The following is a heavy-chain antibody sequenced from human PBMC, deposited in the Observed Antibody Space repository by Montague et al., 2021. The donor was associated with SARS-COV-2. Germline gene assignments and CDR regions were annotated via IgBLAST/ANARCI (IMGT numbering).Heavy chain of an antibody. J-gene: IGHJ4*02. CDR3: ARDVRTSTWSIRGYGGNYYFDS. V-gene: IGHV4-4*02. Sequence: SETLSLTCAVSGGSISTSHWWSWVRQPPGKGLEWIGGMDERGSTNYSPSLKSRVTMSIDKSANQFSLKLASLTAADTAIYFCARDVRTSTWSIRGYGGNYYFDSWGQGTLVAVSS. CDR1: GGSISTSHW. CDR2: MDERGST. D-gene: IGHD4-23*01.